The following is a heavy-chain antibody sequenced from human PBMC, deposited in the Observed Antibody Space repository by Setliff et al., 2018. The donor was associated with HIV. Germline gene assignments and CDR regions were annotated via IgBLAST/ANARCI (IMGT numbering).Heavy chain of an antibody. CDR1: GGTFNNFA. CDR2: IIPMLGRV. CDR3: ARGVAINYYGSGTYLGH. J-gene: IGHJ4*02. V-gene: IGHV1-69*13. Sequence: GASVKGSCKTSGGTFNNFAISWVRQAPGQGREWMGGIIPMLGRVNYAQKLQGRVTITADESTNTAYMALSSLRAEDTALYFCARGVAINYYGSGTYLGHWGQGTLVTV. D-gene: IGHD3-10*01.